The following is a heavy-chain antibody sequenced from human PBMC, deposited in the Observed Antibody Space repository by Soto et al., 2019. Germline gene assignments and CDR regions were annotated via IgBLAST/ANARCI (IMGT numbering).Heavy chain of an antibody. Sequence: SETLSLTCTVSGGTISGYYWSWIRQPPGKRLEWIGYIDYYGSTNYNPSLKSRVTISVDTSKNQFSLKLSSVTAADTAVYYCARVMSYYDGSGYPPRYYYGMDVWGQGTTVTVSS. CDR3: ARVMSYYDGSGYPPRYYYGMDV. V-gene: IGHV4-59*01. CDR2: IDYYGST. CDR1: GGTISGYY. J-gene: IGHJ6*02. D-gene: IGHD3-22*01.